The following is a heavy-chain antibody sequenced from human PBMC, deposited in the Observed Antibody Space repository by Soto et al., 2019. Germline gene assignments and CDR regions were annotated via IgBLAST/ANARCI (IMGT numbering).Heavy chain of an antibody. CDR2: IGTAGDT. V-gene: IGHV3-13*01. CDR3: ARGQEVGAHFFDS. Sequence: GGSLRLSCEASGFTFSGFDMHWVRQPTGKGLEWVSTIGTAGDTYYAVSVKGRFTISRDNAKNSLSLQMKSLRAGDTAVYFCARGQEVGAHFFDSWGKGTQVTVSS. D-gene: IGHD3-3*02. CDR1: GFTFSGFD. J-gene: IGHJ4*02.